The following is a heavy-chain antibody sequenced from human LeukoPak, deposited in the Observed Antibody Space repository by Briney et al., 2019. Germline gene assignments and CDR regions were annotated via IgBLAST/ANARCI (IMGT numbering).Heavy chain of an antibody. D-gene: IGHD6-19*01. J-gene: IGHJ4*02. CDR2: VSSSGGGT. V-gene: IGHV3-23*01. Sequence: GGSLRLSCAASVFTLRNYAMSWVRQAPGKGLEWVSAVSSSGGGTYFAASVKGRFTISRDNSKNTLYLQMNSLRAEDTAVYYCERDPSEYEWQRGWYRDFWGQGSQVTVSS. CDR3: ERDPSEYEWQRGWYRDF. CDR1: VFTLRNYA.